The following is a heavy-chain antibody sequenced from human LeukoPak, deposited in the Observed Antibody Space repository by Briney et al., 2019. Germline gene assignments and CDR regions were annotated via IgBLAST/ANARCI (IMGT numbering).Heavy chain of an antibody. Sequence: PGGSLRLSCAASGFNFNNFAMSWVRQAPGKGPEWLSAMTGPADTTYYAESVKGRFTISRDYSKSMVYLQMNSLRVEDTAIYYRAKGAEIDHWGQGTLVTLSS. CDR1: GFNFNNFA. CDR2: MTGPADTT. J-gene: IGHJ4*02. CDR3: AKGAEIDH. V-gene: IGHV3-23*01.